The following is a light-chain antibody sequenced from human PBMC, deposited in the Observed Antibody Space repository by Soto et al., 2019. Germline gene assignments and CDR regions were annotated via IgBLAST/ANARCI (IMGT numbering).Light chain of an antibody. J-gene: IGKJ2*01. Sequence: DIVMTQSPLSLPVTPGEPASISCRSSQSLLHSNGYNYLHWYLQKPGQSPQLLIYLGSNRASGVPDRFSDSGSGTDFTLKISRVEAEDVGVYYCMQTLRTLYTFGQGTKLEIK. V-gene: IGKV2-28*01. CDR2: LGS. CDR3: MQTLRTLYT. CDR1: QSLLHSNGYNY.